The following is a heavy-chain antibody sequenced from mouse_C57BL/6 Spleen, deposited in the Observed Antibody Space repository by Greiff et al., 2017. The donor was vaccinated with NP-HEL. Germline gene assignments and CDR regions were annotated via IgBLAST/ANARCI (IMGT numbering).Heavy chain of an antibody. J-gene: IGHJ1*03. CDR2: ISSGSSTI. D-gene: IGHD2-1*01. CDR3: ARLGGNYWYFDV. Sequence: EVQRVESEGGLVKPGGSLKLSCAASGFTFSDYGMHWVRQAPEKGLEWVAYISSGSSTIYYADTVKGRFTISRDNAKNTLFMQMTSLRSEDTAVYSAARLGGNYWYFDVWGTGTTVTVSS. CDR1: GFTFSDYG. V-gene: IGHV5-17*01.